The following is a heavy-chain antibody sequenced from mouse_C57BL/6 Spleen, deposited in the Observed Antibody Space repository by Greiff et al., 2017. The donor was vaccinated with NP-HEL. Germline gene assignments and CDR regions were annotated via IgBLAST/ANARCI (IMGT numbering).Heavy chain of an antibody. CDR1: GYTFTSYW. V-gene: IGHV1-64*01. J-gene: IGHJ1*03. CDR3: ARRKSNYEYFDV. D-gene: IGHD2-5*01. CDR2: IHPNSGST. Sequence: QVQLKQPGAELVKPGASVKLSCKASGYTFTSYWMHWVKQRPGQGLEWIGMIHPNSGSTNYNEKFKSKATLTVDKSSSTAYMQLSSLTSEDSAVYYCARRKSNYEYFDVWGTGTTVTVSS.